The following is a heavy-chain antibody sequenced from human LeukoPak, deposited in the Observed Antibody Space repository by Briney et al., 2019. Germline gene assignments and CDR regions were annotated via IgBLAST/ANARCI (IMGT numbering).Heavy chain of an antibody. CDR3: ARGRVVVVTAILFYFDY. CDR1: GCTFTGYY. CDR2: INPNRGGT. D-gene: IGHD2-21*02. V-gene: IGHV1-2*02. Sequence: GASVKVSCKASGCTFTGYYMHWVRQAPGQGLEWMGWINPNRGGTHYAQKFQGRVTMTRDTSISTAYMELSRLRSDDTAVYYCARGRVVVVTAILFYFDYWGQGNLVTVSS. J-gene: IGHJ4*02.